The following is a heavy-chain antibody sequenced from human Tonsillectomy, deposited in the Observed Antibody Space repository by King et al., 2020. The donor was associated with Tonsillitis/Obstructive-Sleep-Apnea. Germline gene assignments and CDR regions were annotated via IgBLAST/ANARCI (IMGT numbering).Heavy chain of an antibody. CDR1: GITVSRSY. Sequence: VQLVESGGGLVQPGGSLRLSCEASGITVSRSYMSWVRHVPGKGREWVSVIYSGGDTYYADSVKGRFTLSRNSPTNKLFLQINSLRPEDTAVYYCARYMGNWENREWYSALWGRGTLVTVSS. V-gene: IGHV3-66*01. J-gene: IGHJ2*01. D-gene: IGHD7-27*01. CDR2: IYSGGDT. CDR3: ARYMGNWENREWYSAL.